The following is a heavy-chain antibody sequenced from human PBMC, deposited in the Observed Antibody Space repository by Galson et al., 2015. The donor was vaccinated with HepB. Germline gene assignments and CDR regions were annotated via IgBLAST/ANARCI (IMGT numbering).Heavy chain of an antibody. CDR2: IYYSGST. D-gene: IGHD1-26*01. J-gene: IGHJ3*02. CDR1: GGSISSGGYY. CDR3: ARDQGGSGIILGGAFDI. Sequence: TLSLTCTVSGGSISSGGYYWSWIRQHPGKGLEWIGYIYYSGSTYYNPSLKSRVTISVDTSKNQFSLKLSSVTAADTAVYYCARDQGGSGIILGGAFDIWGQGTMVTVSS. V-gene: IGHV4-31*03.